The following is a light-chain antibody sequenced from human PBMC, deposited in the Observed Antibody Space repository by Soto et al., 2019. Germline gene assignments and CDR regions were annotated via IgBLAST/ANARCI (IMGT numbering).Light chain of an antibody. V-gene: IGKV1-27*01. CDR3: QKYNRTPRT. CDR1: QDISDH. CDR2: EAS. Sequence: DFQMTQSPSSLSASVGDRVTITCRASQDISDHLAWYQHKPGKVPKLLIYEASTLQSGVPSRFSGGGSGKDFTLTISSLQPEDVATYYCQKYNRTPRTFGQGTKVELK. J-gene: IGKJ1*01.